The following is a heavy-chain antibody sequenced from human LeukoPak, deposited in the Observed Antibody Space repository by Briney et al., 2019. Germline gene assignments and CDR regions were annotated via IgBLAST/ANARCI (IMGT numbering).Heavy chain of an antibody. D-gene: IGHD2-2*02. J-gene: IGHJ4*02. CDR3: ARGAIVVVPAAIAHDY. CDR2: ISYDGSNK. CDR1: GFTFSSYA. Sequence: GGSLRLSCAASGFTFSSYAMHWVRQAPGKGLEWVAVISYDGSNKYYADSVKGRFTISRDNSKNTLYLQMNSLRAEDTAVYYCARGAIVVVPAAIAHDYWGQGTLVTVSS. V-gene: IGHV3-30*01.